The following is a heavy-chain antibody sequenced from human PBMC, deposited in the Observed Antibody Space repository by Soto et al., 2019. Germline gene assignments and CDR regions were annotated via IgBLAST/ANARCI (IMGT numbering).Heavy chain of an antibody. Sequence: ASVKVSCKASGYTFTSYGISWVRQAPGQGLEWMGWISAYNGNTNYAQKLQGRVTITTDTPTSTAYMELRSLRSDDTAVYYCARAGAGRGVDLYYYYGMDVGGQGTTVTGLL. CDR3: ARAGAGRGVDLYYYYGMDV. V-gene: IGHV1-18*01. CDR1: GYTFTSYG. CDR2: ISAYNGNT. J-gene: IGHJ6*02. D-gene: IGHD6-19*01.